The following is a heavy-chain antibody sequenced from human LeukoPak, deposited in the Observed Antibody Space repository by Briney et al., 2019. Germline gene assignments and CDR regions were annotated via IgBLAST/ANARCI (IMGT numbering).Heavy chain of an antibody. CDR2: ISSSSSTI. D-gene: IGHD3-3*01. J-gene: IGHJ4*02. Sequence: PGGSLRLSGAASGFTFSSYSMNWVRQAPGKWLEWVSDISSSSSTIYYADSVKGRFTISRDNAKNSLYLQMNSLRAEDTAVYYCARADYDFRSGYYIPDYWGQGTLVTVSS. CDR1: GFTFSSYS. CDR3: ARADYDFRSGYYIPDY. V-gene: IGHV3-48*01.